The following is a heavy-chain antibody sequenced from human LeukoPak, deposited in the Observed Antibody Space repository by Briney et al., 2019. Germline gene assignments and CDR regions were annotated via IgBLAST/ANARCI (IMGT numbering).Heavy chain of an antibody. J-gene: IGHJ5*02. V-gene: IGHV4-59*01. CDR1: GGSISSYY. CDR3: ARGGWVVTSRGIFDP. D-gene: IGHD4-23*01. CDR2: IYYTGST. Sequence: SETLSLTCTVSGGSISSYYWSWIRQPPGKGLEWIGYIYYTGSTNYNPSLKSRVTISVDTSKNQFSLKLTSVTAADTAVYYCARGGWVVTSRGIFDPWGQGTLVTVSS.